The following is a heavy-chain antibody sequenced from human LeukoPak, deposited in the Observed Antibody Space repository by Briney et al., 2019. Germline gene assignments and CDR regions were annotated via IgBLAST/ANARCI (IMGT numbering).Heavy chain of an antibody. CDR3: ANPGITGTTDFDY. CDR2: ISGSGGST. D-gene: IGHD1-7*01. V-gene: IGHV3-23*01. J-gene: IGHJ4*02. CDR1: KFTFSSYA. Sequence: GGSLRLSCVASKFTFSSYAMSWVRQAPGKGLEWVSAISGSGGSTYYADSVNGRFTISRDNSKNTLYLQMNSLRAEDTAVYYCANPGITGTTDFDYWGQGTLVTVSS.